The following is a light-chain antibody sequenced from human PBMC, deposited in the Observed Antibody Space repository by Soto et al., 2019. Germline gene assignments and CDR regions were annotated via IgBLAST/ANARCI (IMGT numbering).Light chain of an antibody. Sequence: IQMTQSPSSLSPCVGDRVTITCRASQSISSYLNWYQQKPGKAPKLLIYAASSLQSGVPSRFSGSGSGTDFTLTISSLQPEDFATYYCQQSYSTPITFGQGTRLEIK. CDR2: AAS. V-gene: IGKV1-39*01. CDR1: QSISSY. J-gene: IGKJ5*01. CDR3: QQSYSTPIT.